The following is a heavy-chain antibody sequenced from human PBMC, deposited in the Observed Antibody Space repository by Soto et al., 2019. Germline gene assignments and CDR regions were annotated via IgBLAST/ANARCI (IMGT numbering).Heavy chain of an antibody. Sequence: QVQLVESGGGVVQPGRSLRLSCVVSGFTFSSYAMHWLRQAPSKGLEWVAVISYDGSNKDYTDSVKGRFTISRDNSKNTLYLQMNSLSAEDTVVYYCARDRWGTVTTPFEYWGQGTLVIVSS. CDR2: ISYDGSNK. CDR3: ARDRWGTVTTPFEY. V-gene: IGHV3-30-3*01. D-gene: IGHD4-17*01. CDR1: GFTFSSYA. J-gene: IGHJ4*02.